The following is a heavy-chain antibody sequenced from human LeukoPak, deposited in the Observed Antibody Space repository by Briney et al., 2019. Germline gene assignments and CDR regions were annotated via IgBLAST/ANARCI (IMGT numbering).Heavy chain of an antibody. CDR2: ISGSGGST. CDR1: GFTFSSYA. V-gene: IGHV3-23*01. CDR3: AKARAAGGTCPEY. D-gene: IGHD6-13*01. Sequence: GGSLRLSCAASGFTFSSYAINWVRQAPGKGLEWVSGISGSGGSTYYADSVKGRFTISRDNSKNTLYLQMNSLRAEDTAVYYCAKARAAGGTCPEYWGQGTLVTVSS. J-gene: IGHJ4*02.